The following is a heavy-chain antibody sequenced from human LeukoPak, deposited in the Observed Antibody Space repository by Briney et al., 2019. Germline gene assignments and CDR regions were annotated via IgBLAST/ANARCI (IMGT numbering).Heavy chain of an antibody. CDR2: IRSKAYGGTT. D-gene: IGHD3-10*01. V-gene: IGHV3-49*03. CDR3: TRVRGVTTGYSDY. J-gene: IGHJ4*02. Sequence: GGSLRLSCTASGFTFGDYAMSWFRQAPGKGLEWVGFIRSKAYGGTTEYAASVKGRFTISRDDSKSIAYLQMNSLKTEDTAVYYCTRVRGVTTGYSDYWGQGTLVTVSS. CDR1: GFTFGDYA.